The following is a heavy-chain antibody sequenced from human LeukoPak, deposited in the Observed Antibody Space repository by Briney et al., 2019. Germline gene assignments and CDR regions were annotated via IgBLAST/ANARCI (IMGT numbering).Heavy chain of an antibody. CDR2: TYYRARWYN. CDR1: GDSVSSNSAA. V-gene: IGHV6-1*01. D-gene: IGHD2/OR15-2a*01. CDR3: ARGKNNAFDY. J-gene: IGHJ4*02. Sequence: SQTLSLTFAISGDSVSSNSAAWNWIRQSPSRGLEWLGRTYYRARWYNDYAESVKSRITVNPDTSKNQFSLQLNSVTPEDTAVYYCARGKNNAFDYWGQGTLVTVSS.